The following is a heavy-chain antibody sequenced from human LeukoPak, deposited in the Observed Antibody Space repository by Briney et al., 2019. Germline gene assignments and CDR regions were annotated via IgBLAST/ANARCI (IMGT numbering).Heavy chain of an antibody. CDR1: GFTFSSYA. CDR2: ISYDGSNK. CDR3: ARASGLLWFGD. J-gene: IGHJ4*02. V-gene: IGHV3-30*04. D-gene: IGHD3-10*01. Sequence: GGSLRLFCAASGFTFSSYAMHWDRQAPGKGLEWVAVISYDGSNKYYADSVKGRFTISRDNSKNTLYLQMNSLRAEDTAVYYCARASGLLWFGDWGQGTLVTVSS.